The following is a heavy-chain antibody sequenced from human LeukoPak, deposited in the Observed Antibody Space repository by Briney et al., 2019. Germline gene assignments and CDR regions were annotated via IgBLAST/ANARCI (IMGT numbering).Heavy chain of an antibody. V-gene: IGHV1-2*02. Sequence: ASVKVSCKASGNTFTGHYMHWVRQAPGQGLEWMGWINPKNAATNYAQKFQGRVTMTRDTSSGTVYMELSSLSSDDTAVYYCARTLYIAAAPGGLDYWGQGTLVTVSS. CDR1: GNTFTGHY. CDR3: ARTLYIAAAPGGLDY. D-gene: IGHD6-13*01. J-gene: IGHJ4*02. CDR2: INPKNAAT.